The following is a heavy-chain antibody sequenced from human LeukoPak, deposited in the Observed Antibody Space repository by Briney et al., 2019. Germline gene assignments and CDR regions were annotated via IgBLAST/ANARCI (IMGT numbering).Heavy chain of an antibody. J-gene: IGHJ5*02. CDR1: GGTFSSYA. V-gene: IGHV1-69*04. D-gene: IGHD3-10*02. Sequence: SVKVSCKASGGTFSSYAISWVRQAPGRGLEWMGRIIPIFGIANYAQKFQGRVTITADKSTSTAYMELSSLRSEDTAVYYCARGMLGVTDNWFDPWGQGTLVTVSS. CDR3: ARGMLGVTDNWFDP. CDR2: IIPIFGIA.